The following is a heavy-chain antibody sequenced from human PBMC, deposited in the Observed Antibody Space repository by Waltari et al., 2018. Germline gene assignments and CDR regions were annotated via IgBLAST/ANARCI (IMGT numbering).Heavy chain of an antibody. CDR2: IRYDGSNK. J-gene: IGHJ4*02. CDR3: AKSGHDRDIDY. CDR1: GFTFSSYG. Sequence: QVQLVESGGGVVQPGGSLRLSCAASGFTFSSYGMHWVRQAPGKGLEWVAFIRYDGSNKYYADSVKGRFTISRDNSKNTLYLQMNSLRAEDTAVYYCAKSGHDRDIDYWGQGTLVTVSS. V-gene: IGHV3-30*02. D-gene: IGHD5-12*01.